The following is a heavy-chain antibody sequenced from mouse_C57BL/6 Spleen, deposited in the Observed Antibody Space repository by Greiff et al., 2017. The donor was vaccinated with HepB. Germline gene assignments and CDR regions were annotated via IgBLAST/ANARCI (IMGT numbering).Heavy chain of an antibody. Sequence: DVMLVESGGGLVQPGGSLSLSCAASGFTFTDYYMSWVRQPPGKALEWLGFIRNKANGYTTEYSASVKGRFTISRDNSQSILYLQMNALRAEDSATYYCSRYRYYGSSYHWYFDVWGTGTTVTVSS. CDR2: IRNKANGYTT. V-gene: IGHV7-3*01. CDR3: SRYRYYGSSYHWYFDV. CDR1: GFTFTDYY. D-gene: IGHD1-1*01. J-gene: IGHJ1*03.